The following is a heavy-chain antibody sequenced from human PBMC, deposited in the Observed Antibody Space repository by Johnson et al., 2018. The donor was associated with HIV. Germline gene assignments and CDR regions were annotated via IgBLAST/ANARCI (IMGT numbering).Heavy chain of an antibody. D-gene: IGHD3-10*01. CDR3: ARGHMVRGVTHAFDI. V-gene: IGHV3-66*01. Sequence: VQLVESGGGVVQHGRSLRLSCAASGFTVSGNYMSWVRQAPGKGLEWVSVMYSGGSTYYADSVKGRFTISRDNSKNTLYLQMNSLRAEDTAVYYCARGHMVRGVTHAFDIWGQGTMVTVSS. J-gene: IGHJ3*02. CDR2: MYSGGST. CDR1: GFTVSGNY.